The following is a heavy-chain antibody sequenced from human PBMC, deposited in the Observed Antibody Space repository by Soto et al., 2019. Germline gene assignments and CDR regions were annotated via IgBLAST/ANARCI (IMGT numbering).Heavy chain of an antibody. Sequence: QVPLVQSGAEVKKPGSSVKVSCQASGGTFNNFAFTWVRQAPGQGLEWLGGIMPVFHTTNIAQTFQDRITVTADDFTTSVYMEMTSLRYDDSAVYYCATATISPVSATLYHYGMDVWGQGTTVTVSS. V-gene: IGHV1-69*01. J-gene: IGHJ6*02. CDR1: GGTFNNFA. D-gene: IGHD6-25*01. CDR2: IMPVFHTT. CDR3: ATATISPVSATLYHYGMDV.